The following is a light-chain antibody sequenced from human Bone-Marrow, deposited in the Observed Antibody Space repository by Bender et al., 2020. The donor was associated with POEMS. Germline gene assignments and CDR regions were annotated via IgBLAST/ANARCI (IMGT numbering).Light chain of an antibody. V-gene: IGLV9-49*01. J-gene: IGLJ1*01. CDR3: GADDGSGSSFVYV. CDR2: VGTGGIVG. CDR1: SGYSSSQ. Sequence: QPVLTQPPSASASLGASVTLTCTLSSGYSSSQVDWYQQRPGKGPRFVMRVGTGGIVGPKGDGIPDRFSVLGSGLNRYLTIKNIQEEDEGDYQCGADDGSGSSFVYVWGTGTRVTVL.